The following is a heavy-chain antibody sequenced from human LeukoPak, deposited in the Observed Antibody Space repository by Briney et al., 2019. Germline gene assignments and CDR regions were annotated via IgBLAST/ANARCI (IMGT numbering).Heavy chain of an antibody. V-gene: IGHV1-69*01. D-gene: IGHD4-17*01. CDR3: ARSERDATVTTDY. CDR2: IIPIFGTA. CDR1: GGTFSSYA. Sequence: SVKVSCKASGGTFSSYAISWVPQAPGQGLEWMGGIIPIFGTANYAQKFQGRVTITADESTSTAYMELSSLRSGDTAVYYCARSERDATVTTDYWGQGTLVTVSS. J-gene: IGHJ4*02.